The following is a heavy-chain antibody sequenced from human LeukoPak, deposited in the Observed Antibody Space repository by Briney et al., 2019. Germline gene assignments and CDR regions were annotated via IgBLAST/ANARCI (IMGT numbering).Heavy chain of an antibody. CDR3: ARQPGGTAAFDV. CDR2: ISYTGGEI. Sequence: PSETLSLTCTVSGGSLNSYYWSSIRQPPGKRLEWIGYISYTGGEINYNPSLKSRLTLSVDTSKHQFSLMLTSVTAADTAIYYCARQPGGTAAFDVWAQGTMVTVSS. J-gene: IGHJ3*01. CDR1: GGSLNSYY. D-gene: IGHD1-14*01. V-gene: IGHV4-59*08.